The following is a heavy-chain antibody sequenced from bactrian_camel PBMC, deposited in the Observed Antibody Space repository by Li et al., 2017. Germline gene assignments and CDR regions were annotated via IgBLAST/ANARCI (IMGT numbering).Heavy chain of an antibody. V-gene: IGHV3S53*01. CDR3: ATPVGGNYNKCFAS. CDR2: IDSRGGT. CDR1: RYTGC. J-gene: IGHJ6*01. Sequence: HVQLVESGGGLAQPGGSLALSCAASRYTGCMGWFRRAPGKEREGVAGIDSRGGTTYAAPAKGRFTISKDNARLTVNLRMNSLKSEDMARYYCATPVGGNYNKCFASWGPGTQVTVS.